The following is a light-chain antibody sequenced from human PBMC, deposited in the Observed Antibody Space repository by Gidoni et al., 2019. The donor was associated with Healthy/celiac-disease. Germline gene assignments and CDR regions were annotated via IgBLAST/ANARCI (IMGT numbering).Light chain of an antibody. Sequence: QSALTQPASVSGSPGPSITISCTGTSSDVGGYHYVSWYQQHPGKAPKLMMYEVSNRPAGVSNRFSGSKAGNTASLTISGLQAEDEADYYCSSYTSSSTRVFGGGTKLTVL. J-gene: IGLJ3*02. CDR1: SSDVGGYHY. CDR3: SSYTSSSTRV. V-gene: IGLV2-14*01. CDR2: EVS.